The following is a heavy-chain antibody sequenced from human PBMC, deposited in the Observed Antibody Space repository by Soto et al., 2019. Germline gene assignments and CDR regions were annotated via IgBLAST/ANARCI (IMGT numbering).Heavy chain of an antibody. CDR2: INPSGGST. Sequence: ASVKVSCKASGYTFTNYYMHWVRQAPGQGLEWMGIINPSGGSTSYAQKFQGRVTMTRDTSTSTVYMELSSLRSEDTAVYYCARDKVVIDYYYYGMDVWGQGTTVTVSS. CDR3: ARDKVVIDYYYYGMDV. V-gene: IGHV1-46*01. D-gene: IGHD3-22*01. CDR1: GYTFTNYY. J-gene: IGHJ6*02.